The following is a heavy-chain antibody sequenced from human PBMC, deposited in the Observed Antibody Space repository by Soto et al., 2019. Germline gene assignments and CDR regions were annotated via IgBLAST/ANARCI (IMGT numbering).Heavy chain of an antibody. CDR3: ARRYCSGGSCYSDGEDY. V-gene: IGHV1-69*13. J-gene: IGHJ4*02. D-gene: IGHD2-15*01. CDR2: IIPIFGTA. Sequence: SVKVSCKASVGTFSSYAISWVRQAPGQGLEWMGGIIPIFGTANYAQKCQGRVTITADESTSTAYMELSSLRSEDTAVYYCARRYCSGGSCYSDGEDYWGQGTLVTVAS. CDR1: VGTFSSYA.